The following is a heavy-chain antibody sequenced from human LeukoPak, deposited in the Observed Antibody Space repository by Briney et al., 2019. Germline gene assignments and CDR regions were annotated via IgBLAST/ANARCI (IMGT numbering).Heavy chain of an antibody. V-gene: IGHV3-7*01. CDR2: IKEDGSSE. CDR3: ARDET. CDR1: GFTFSRYW. Sequence: GGSLRLSCAGSGFTFSRYWMSWVRQAPGKGLEWVANIKEDGSSEYYVDSVKGRFTISRDNAKSSLYLQMNSLRAEDTAVYYCARDETWGPGTLVTVSS. J-gene: IGHJ5*02.